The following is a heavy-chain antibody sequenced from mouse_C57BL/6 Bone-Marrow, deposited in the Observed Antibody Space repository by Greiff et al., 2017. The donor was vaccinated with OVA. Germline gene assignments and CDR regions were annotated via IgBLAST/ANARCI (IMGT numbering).Heavy chain of an antibody. J-gene: IGHJ3*01. CDR3: ARDRDGYYVAWFAY. V-gene: IGHV3-6*01. Sequence: DVKLQESGPGLVKPSQSLSLTCSVTGYSITSGYYWNWIRQFPGNKLEWMGYISYDGSNNYNPSLKNRISITRDTSKNQFFLKLNSVTTEDTATYYCARDRDGYYVAWFAYWGQGTLVTVSA. CDR1: GYSITSGYY. D-gene: IGHD2-3*01. CDR2: ISYDGSN.